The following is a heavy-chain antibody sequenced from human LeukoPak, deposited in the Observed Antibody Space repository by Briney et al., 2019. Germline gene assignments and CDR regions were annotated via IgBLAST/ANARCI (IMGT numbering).Heavy chain of an antibody. J-gene: IGHJ4*02. V-gene: IGHV1-8*01. CDR2: MNPNSGNT. CDR3: ARGRGLLWFGELLGEVGRY. Sequence: ASVKVSCKASGYTFTSYDINWVRQATGQGLEWMGWMNPNSGNTGYAQKFQGRVTMTRNTSISTAYMELSSLRSEDTAVYYCARGRGLLWFGELLGEVGRYWGQGALVTASS. D-gene: IGHD3-10*01. CDR1: GYTFTSYD.